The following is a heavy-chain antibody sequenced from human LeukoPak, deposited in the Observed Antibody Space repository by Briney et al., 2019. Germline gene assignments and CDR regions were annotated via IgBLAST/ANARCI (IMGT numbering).Heavy chain of an antibody. CDR2: IYSSGNT. J-gene: IGHJ1*01. Sequence: PSETLSLTCTVSAGSMNNYYWSWVRQPPGKRLEWIAYIYSSGNTNYNPSLKSRATISLDTSKNQFSLKLTYVTAADAAVYYCARLSSGRPHEYFHHWGQGTLVTVSS. CDR3: ARLSSGRPHEYFHH. D-gene: IGHD3-22*01. V-gene: IGHV4-59*01. CDR1: AGSMNNYY.